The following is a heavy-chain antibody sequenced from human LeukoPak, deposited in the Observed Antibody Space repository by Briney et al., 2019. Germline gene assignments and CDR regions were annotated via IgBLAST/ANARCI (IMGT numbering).Heavy chain of an antibody. CDR2: ISTSSTI. V-gene: IGHV3-48*01. Sequence: GGSLRLSCAASEFTFSSYGMNWVRQAPGKGLEWVSYISTSSTIYYADSVKGRFTISRDDSKNTLYLQMNSLRAEDTAVYYCAKDLGRYRNNYFDYWGQGTLVTVSS. D-gene: IGHD1-26*01. CDR1: EFTFSSYG. J-gene: IGHJ4*02. CDR3: AKDLGRYRNNYFDY.